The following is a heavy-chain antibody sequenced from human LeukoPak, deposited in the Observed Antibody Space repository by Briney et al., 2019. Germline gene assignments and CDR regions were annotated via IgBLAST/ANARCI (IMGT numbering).Heavy chain of an antibody. D-gene: IGHD6-6*01. Sequence: PGGSLRLSCAASGFAFSGDGMHWVRQAPGKGLEWVALISYDGNNKYYADSVKGRFTISRDNSKNTLYLQMNSLRPEDTAVYYCAKYSSSSNYYCGMDVWGQGTTVTVSS. V-gene: IGHV3-30*18. CDR2: ISYDGNNK. CDR3: AKYSSSSNYYCGMDV. CDR1: GFAFSGDG. J-gene: IGHJ6*02.